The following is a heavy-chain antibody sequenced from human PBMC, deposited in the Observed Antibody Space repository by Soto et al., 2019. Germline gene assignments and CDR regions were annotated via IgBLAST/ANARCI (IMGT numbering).Heavy chain of an antibody. CDR2: IIPIFGTA. Sequence: QVQLVQSGAEVKKPGSSVKVSCKASGGTFSSYAISWVRQAPGQGLEWMGGIIPIFGTANYAQKLQGRVTITADESTSTAYRELGSLRSEDPAVYYCARDLAVSGYYYGYWGQGTLVTDSS. J-gene: IGHJ4*02. V-gene: IGHV1-69*12. CDR1: GGTFSSYA. D-gene: IGHD3-22*01. CDR3: ARDLAVSGYYYGY.